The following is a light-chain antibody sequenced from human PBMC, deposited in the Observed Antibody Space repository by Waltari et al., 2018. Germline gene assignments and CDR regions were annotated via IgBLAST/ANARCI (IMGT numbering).Light chain of an antibody. J-gene: IGLJ2*01. CDR1: SSDVGGSNY. CDR3: SSYTSSSTLEGV. Sequence: QSALTQPASVSGSPGQPITIPCTGTSSDVGGSNYVSWYQQHPGKAPKLMIYEVSNRPSGVSNRFSGSKSGNTASLTISGLQAEDEADYYCSSYTSSSTLEGVFGGGTKLTVL. CDR2: EVS. V-gene: IGLV2-14*01.